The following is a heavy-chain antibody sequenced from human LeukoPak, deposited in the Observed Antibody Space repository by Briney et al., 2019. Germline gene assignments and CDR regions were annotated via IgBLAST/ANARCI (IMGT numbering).Heavy chain of an antibody. CDR2: INPNSGGT. CDR1: GYTFTGYY. D-gene: IGHD1-26*01. J-gene: IGHJ4*02. Sequence: VKVSCKASGYTFTGYYLHWVRQAPGQGLEWMGWINPNSGGTKYAQNFEGRVNMTRDTSITTAYMEPSSLRSDDTAIYYCARECSGTYCGEDWGQGTLVTVSS. CDR3: ARECSGTYCGED. V-gene: IGHV1-2*02.